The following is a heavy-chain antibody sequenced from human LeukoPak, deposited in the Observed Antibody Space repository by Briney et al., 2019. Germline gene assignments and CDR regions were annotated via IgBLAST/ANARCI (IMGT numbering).Heavy chain of an antibody. CDR1: GDSISTNY. J-gene: IGHJ6*03. Sequence: SETLSLTCTVSGDSISTNYWSWIRQPPGKGLEWIGHIHNSGSTNYNPSLKSRVTISVDTSKNQFSLKLSSVTAADTAVYYCARDRTTVVKYYYYYMDVWGKGTTVTVSS. CDR2: IHNSGST. D-gene: IGHD4-23*01. V-gene: IGHV4-59*12. CDR3: ARDRTTVVKYYYYYMDV.